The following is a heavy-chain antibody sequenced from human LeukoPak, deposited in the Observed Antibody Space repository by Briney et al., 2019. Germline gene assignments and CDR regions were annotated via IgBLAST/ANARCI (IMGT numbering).Heavy chain of an antibody. V-gene: IGHV4-39*07. Sequence: PSETLSLTCTVSGGSISSSSYYWGWIRQPPGKGLEWIGSIYYSGSTYYNPSLKSRVTISVDTSKNQFSLKLSSVTAADTAVYYCARGIRYYYDSSGYYVDYWGQGTLVTASS. CDR1: GGSISSSSYY. CDR2: IYYSGST. CDR3: ARGIRYYYDSSGYYVDY. D-gene: IGHD3-22*01. J-gene: IGHJ4*02.